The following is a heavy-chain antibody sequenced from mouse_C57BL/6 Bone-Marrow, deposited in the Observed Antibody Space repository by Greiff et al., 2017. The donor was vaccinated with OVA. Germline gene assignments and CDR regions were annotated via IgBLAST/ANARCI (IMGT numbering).Heavy chain of an antibody. CDR1: GYTFTSYW. CDR2: IDPSDSYT. J-gene: IGHJ1*03. D-gene: IGHD1-1*01. CDR3: ARSTSSSYWYFDV. V-gene: IGHV1-50*01. Sequence: QVQLKQPGAELVKPGASVKLSCKASGYTFTSYWMQWVKQRPGQGLEWIGEIDPSDSYTNYNQKFKGKATLTVDTSSSTAYMQLSSLTSEDSAVYYCARSTSSSYWYFDVWGTGTTVTVSS.